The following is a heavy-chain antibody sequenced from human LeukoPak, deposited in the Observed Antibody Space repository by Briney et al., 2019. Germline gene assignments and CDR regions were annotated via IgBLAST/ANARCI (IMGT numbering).Heavy chain of an antibody. CDR1: GFTFSSYA. CDR3: AKDWATYDFWSGCDY. J-gene: IGHJ4*02. Sequence: PGGSLRLSCAASGFTFSSYAMSWVRQAPGKGLEWVSAISGSGGSTYYADSVKGRFTISRDNSRNTLYLQMNSLRAEDTAVYYCAKDWATYDFWSGCDYWGQGTLVTVSS. CDR2: ISGSGGST. V-gene: IGHV3-23*01. D-gene: IGHD3-3*01.